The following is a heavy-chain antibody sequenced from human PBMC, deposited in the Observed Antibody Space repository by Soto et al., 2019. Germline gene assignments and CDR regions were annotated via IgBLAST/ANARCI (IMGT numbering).Heavy chain of an antibody. J-gene: IGHJ5*02. CDR2: ISGSGGST. D-gene: IGHD3-3*01. Sequence: GGSLRLSCAASGFTFSNYGMSWVRQAPGKGLEWISTISGSGGSTYYADSVKGRFTISRDNSKNTLYLQMNSLRAEDTAVYYCAKGQSTYYDFWSRYYDWFDPWGQGTLVTVSS. CDR1: GFTFSNYG. V-gene: IGHV3-23*01. CDR3: AKGQSTYYDFWSRYYDWFDP.